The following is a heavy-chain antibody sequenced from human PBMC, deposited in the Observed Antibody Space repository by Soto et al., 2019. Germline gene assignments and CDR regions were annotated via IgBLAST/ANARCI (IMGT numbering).Heavy chain of an antibody. CDR1: GFTFSSYS. D-gene: IGHD1-7*01. V-gene: IGHV3-48*01. CDR3: ARAPIIIPYNWNYVGWFAP. Sequence: PGGSLRLSCAASGFTFSSYSMNWVRQAPGKGLEWVSYISSSSTIYYADSVKGRFTISRDNAKNSLYLQMNSLRAEDTAVYYCARAPIIIPYNWNYVGWFAPWGQGTLVTVSS. CDR2: ISSSSTI. J-gene: IGHJ5*02.